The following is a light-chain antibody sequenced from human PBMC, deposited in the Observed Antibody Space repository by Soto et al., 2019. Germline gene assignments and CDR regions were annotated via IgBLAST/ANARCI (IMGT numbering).Light chain of an antibody. Sequence: QSVLTQPPSASETPGQRVTISCSGSTSNIGNNYVYWYQQLPGAAPRLLIYGNSNRPSGVPDRFSGSKSGTSASLAITGLQADDEAHYYCQSYDFSLSGSIFGGGTKLTVL. V-gene: IGLV1-40*02. CDR2: GNS. CDR3: QSYDFSLSGSI. J-gene: IGLJ2*01. CDR1: TSNIGNNY.